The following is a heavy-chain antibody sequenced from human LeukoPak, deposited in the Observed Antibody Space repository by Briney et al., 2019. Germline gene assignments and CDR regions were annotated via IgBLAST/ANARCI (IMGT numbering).Heavy chain of an antibody. CDR1: GYTFSNSG. Sequence: ASVKVSSKASGYTFSNSGISWVRQAPRLGLEWMGWTSYNGNTNYAQKFQDRVTMTTDTSTTTAYMELRSLESDDTAVYYCARHSGSGWQALGYWGQGTLVTVSS. D-gene: IGHD6-19*01. CDR3: ARHSGSGWQALGY. J-gene: IGHJ4*02. V-gene: IGHV1-18*04. CDR2: TSYNGNT.